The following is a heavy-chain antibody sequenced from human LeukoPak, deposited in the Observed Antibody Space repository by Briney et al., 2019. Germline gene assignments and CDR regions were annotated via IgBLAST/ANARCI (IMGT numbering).Heavy chain of an antibody. Sequence: SVKVSCKASGGTFSSYAISWVRQAPGQGLEWMGGIIPIFGTANYAQKFQGGVTITADESTSTAYMELSSLRSEDTAVYYCARWRASGGYYYYYYMDVWGKGTTVTVSS. CDR2: IIPIFGTA. J-gene: IGHJ6*03. CDR1: GGTFSSYA. D-gene: IGHD3-10*01. CDR3: ARWRASGGYYYYYYMDV. V-gene: IGHV1-69*13.